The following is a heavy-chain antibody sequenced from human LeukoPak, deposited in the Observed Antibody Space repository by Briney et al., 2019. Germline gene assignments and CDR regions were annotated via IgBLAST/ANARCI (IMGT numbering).Heavy chain of an antibody. Sequence: PGGSLRLSCAASGFTFSSFPMSWVRQAPGTGLEWVSIIGGNGGGTYYADSVKGRFTISRDNSKNTLYLQMNSLRAEDTAAYFCAKERATTTSFDYWGQGTLVTVSS. J-gene: IGHJ4*02. CDR3: AKERATTTSFDY. CDR1: GFTFSSFP. CDR2: IGGNGGGT. D-gene: IGHD4-11*01. V-gene: IGHV3-23*01.